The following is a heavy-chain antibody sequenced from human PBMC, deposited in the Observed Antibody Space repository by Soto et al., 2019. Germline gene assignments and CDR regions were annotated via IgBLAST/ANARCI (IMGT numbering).Heavy chain of an antibody. D-gene: IGHD3-9*01. Sequence: GESLKISCRGSGYRFTNYWVGWVRQMPGKGLEWMGIIYPGDSDTRYSPSFQGQVTISADKSTNTAYLQWSSLKASDTAIYYCARHRDGGQLLQYFHYGMDVWGLGTMVTVYS. J-gene: IGHJ6*02. CDR2: IYPGDSDT. CDR1: GYRFTNYW. CDR3: ARHRDGGQLLQYFHYGMDV. V-gene: IGHV5-51*01.